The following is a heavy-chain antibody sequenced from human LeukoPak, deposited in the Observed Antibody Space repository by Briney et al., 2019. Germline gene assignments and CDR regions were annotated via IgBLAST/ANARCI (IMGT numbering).Heavy chain of an antibody. CDR3: ARNPDFWSGREGDY. CDR2: IYHSGRT. D-gene: IGHD3-3*01. Sequence: PSETLSLTCTVSGYSISSGYYWGWIRQPPGKGLEWIGSIYHSGRTFYNPSLKSRVTISVDTSKNQFSLKLSSVTAADTAVYYCARNPDFWSGREGDYWGQGTLVTVSS. J-gene: IGHJ4*02. CDR1: GYSISSGYY. V-gene: IGHV4-38-2*02.